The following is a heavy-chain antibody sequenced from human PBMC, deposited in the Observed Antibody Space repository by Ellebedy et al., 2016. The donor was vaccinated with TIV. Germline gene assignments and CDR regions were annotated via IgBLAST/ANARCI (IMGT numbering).Heavy chain of an antibody. CDR3: ARADATGREGRGIDI. CDR1: GFTFSNYW. CDR2: IKEDGSEK. Sequence: GESLKISCATSGFTFSNYWMSWVRQAPGRGLEWVANIKEDGSEKYYVDSVKGRFTISRDNAKNSLYLQMNSLRAEDTAVYYCARADATGREGRGIDIWGQGTTVTVSS. V-gene: IGHV3-7*03. J-gene: IGHJ3*02. D-gene: IGHD2-15*01.